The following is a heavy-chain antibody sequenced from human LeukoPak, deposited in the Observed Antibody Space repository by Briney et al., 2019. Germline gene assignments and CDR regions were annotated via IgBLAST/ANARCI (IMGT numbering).Heavy chain of an antibody. Sequence: SETLSLTCTVSGGSISSSSYYWGWIRQPPGKGLEWIGSIYYSGSTYYNPSLKSRVTISVDTSKNQFSLKLSSVTAADTAVYYCAGHGSYCFDSWGQGTLVTVSS. CDR3: AGHGSYCFDS. V-gene: IGHV4-39*01. CDR1: GGSISSSSYY. D-gene: IGHD3-10*01. J-gene: IGHJ4*02. CDR2: IYYSGST.